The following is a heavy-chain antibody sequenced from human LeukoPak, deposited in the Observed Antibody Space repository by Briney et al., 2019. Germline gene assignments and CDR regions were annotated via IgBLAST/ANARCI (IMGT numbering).Heavy chain of an antibody. J-gene: IGHJ4*02. CDR3: AKENLRYFDY. V-gene: IGHV3-9*01. Sequence: GRSLRLSCAASGFTLDDYVMHWVRHAPGKGLEWVSGISWNSGSIGYADSVKGRFTISRDNAKNSLYLQMNSLRAEDTALYYCAKENLRYFDYWGQGTLVTVSS. CDR2: ISWNSGSI. D-gene: IGHD3-16*01. CDR1: GFTLDDYV.